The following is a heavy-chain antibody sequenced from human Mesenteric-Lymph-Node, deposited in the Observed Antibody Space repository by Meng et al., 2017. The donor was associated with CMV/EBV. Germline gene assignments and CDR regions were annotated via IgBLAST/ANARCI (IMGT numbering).Heavy chain of an antibody. Sequence: GGSLRLSCAASAFTFGSFNMNWVRQAPGKGLEWVSSITSSGSHTYYTDSVKGRFTVSRDNAKNSLFLQMNSLRADDTAVYYCARFSGGFDYWSQGTLVTVSS. CDR2: ITSSGSHT. V-gene: IGHV3-21*01. CDR3: ARFSGGFDY. D-gene: IGHD3-16*01. J-gene: IGHJ4*02. CDR1: AFTFGSFN.